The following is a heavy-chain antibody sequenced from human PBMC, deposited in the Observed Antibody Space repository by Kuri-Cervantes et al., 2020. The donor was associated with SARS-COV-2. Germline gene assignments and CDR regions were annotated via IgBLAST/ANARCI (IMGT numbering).Heavy chain of an antibody. CDR3: ARDVYSSASMYYFDY. Sequence: SVTVSCKASGGTFSSYAISWVRQAPGQGREWMGRIIPIFGTANYAQKSQGRVTLTADESTSTAYMERSSLGSEDTAVYYCARDVYSSASMYYFDYWGQGTLVTVSS. CDR1: GGTFSSYA. D-gene: IGHD6-6*01. J-gene: IGHJ4*02. V-gene: IGHV1-69*13. CDR2: IIPIFGTA.